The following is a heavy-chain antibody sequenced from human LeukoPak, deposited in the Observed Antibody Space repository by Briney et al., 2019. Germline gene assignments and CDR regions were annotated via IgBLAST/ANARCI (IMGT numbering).Heavy chain of an antibody. CDR1: GFTFDDYA. CDR2: ISWNSYSI. V-gene: IGHV3-9*01. D-gene: IGHD6-13*01. CDR3: AKGRIAAAGREGYYFDY. Sequence: GGSLRLSCAASGFTFDDYAMHWVRQAPGKGLEWVSGISWNSYSIGYADSVKGRFTISRDNAKNSLYLQMNSLRAEDTALYYCAKGRIAAAGREGYYFDYWGQGALVTVSS. J-gene: IGHJ4*02.